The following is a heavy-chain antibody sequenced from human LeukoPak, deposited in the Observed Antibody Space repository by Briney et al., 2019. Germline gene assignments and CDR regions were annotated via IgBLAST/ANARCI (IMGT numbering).Heavy chain of an antibody. CDR3: ARVNRLVGYCSSTSCSDAFDI. CDR2: ISSSGSTI. J-gene: IGHJ3*02. V-gene: IGHV3-11*04. CDR1: GFTFSDYY. Sequence: PGGSLRLSCAASGFTFSDYYMSWIRQAPGKGLEWVSHISSSGSTIYYADSVKGRFTISRDNAKNSLYLQMNSLRAEDTAVYYCARVNRLVGYCSSTSCSDAFDIWGQGTMVTVSS. D-gene: IGHD2-2*01.